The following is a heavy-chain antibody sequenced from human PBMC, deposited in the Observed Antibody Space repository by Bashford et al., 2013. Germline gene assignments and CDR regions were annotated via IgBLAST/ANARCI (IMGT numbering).Heavy chain of an antibody. CDR3: ARGGGYYDFWSGYYSNWFDP. J-gene: IGHJ5*02. CDR2: IYYSGST. V-gene: IGHV4-59*01. Sequence: WIRQPPGKGLEWIGYIYYSGSTNYNPSLKSRVTISVDTSKNQFSLKLSSVTAADTAVYYCARGGGYYDFWSGYYSNWFDPWGQGTLVTVSS. D-gene: IGHD3-3*01.